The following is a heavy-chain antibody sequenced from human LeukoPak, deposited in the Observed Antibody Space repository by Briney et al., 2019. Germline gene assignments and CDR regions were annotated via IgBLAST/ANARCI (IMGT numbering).Heavy chain of an antibody. D-gene: IGHD4-17*01. CDR1: GFTFSSYD. Sequence: GGSLRLSCAASGFTFSSYDMHWVRQATGKGLEWVSAIGTASDTYYPGSVKGRFTISRENAKNSLYLQMNSLRAGDTAVYYCAREGLAYGHFDYWGQGTLVTVSS. CDR3: AREGLAYGHFDY. J-gene: IGHJ4*02. V-gene: IGHV3-13*01. CDR2: IGTASDT.